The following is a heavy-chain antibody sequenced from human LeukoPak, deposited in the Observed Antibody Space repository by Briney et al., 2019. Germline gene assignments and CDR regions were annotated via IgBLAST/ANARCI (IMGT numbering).Heavy chain of an antibody. J-gene: IGHJ5*02. CDR1: GGSISSRSYY. D-gene: IGHD6-13*01. Sequence: SETLSLTCTVSGGSISSRSYYWGWIRQPPGKGLEWIGTIYYSGSTYYNPSLKSRVTISVDTSKNQFSLKVRSVTAADTAVYYCARDLEIAAAENWFDPWGQGTLVTVSS. CDR3: ARDLEIAAAENWFDP. V-gene: IGHV4-39*07. CDR2: IYYSGST.